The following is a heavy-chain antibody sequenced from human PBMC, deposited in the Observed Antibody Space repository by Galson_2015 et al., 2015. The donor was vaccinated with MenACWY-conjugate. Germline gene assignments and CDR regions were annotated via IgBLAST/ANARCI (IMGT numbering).Heavy chain of an antibody. V-gene: IGHV3-74*01. Sequence: LRLSCAASGFTFSTYWMHWVRQAPGKGLVWVSRINNDGRSTSYADSVKGRFTISRDNAKNTLYLQMNSLRAEDTAVYYCARLGGNYRTTSHFDYWGQGTLVTVSS. CDR1: GFTFSTYW. D-gene: IGHD1-26*01. CDR3: ARLGGNYRTTSHFDY. J-gene: IGHJ4*02. CDR2: INNDGRST.